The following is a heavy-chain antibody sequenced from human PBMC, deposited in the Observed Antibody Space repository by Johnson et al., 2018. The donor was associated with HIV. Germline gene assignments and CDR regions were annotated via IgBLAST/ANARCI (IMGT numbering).Heavy chain of an antibody. V-gene: IGHV3-30-3*01. J-gene: IGHJ3*02. D-gene: IGHD4-17*01. CDR1: GFTFSSYA. Sequence: LVESGGGVVQPGRSLRLSCASSGFTFSSYAMHWVRQAPGKGLKWVAVISYDGNNKYYADSVKGRFTISRDNSKNTLYLQINSLRAEDTAVYYCARVSSSVTTARYGAFDIWGQGTMVIVSS. CDR2: ISYDGNNK. CDR3: ARVSSSVTTARYGAFDI.